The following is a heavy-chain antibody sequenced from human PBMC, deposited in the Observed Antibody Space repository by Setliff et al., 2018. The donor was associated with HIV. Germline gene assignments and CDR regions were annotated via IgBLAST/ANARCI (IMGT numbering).Heavy chain of an antibody. CDR1: GFGFSDAW. CDR3: ARDGPAAGTDDFDY. V-gene: IGHV3-30*03. Sequence: GGSLRLSCAASGFGFSDAWMHWVRQAPGKGLEWVSLISYDGSKKYYADSVKGRFSISRDNPKNTVYLQMNSLRAEDTAVYYCARDGPAAGTDDFDYWGQGTQVTVSS. D-gene: IGHD6-13*01. CDR2: ISYDGSKK. J-gene: IGHJ4*02.